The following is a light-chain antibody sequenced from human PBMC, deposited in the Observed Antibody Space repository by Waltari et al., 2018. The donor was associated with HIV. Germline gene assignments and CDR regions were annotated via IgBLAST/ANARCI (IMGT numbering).Light chain of an antibody. Sequence: QPVLTQSSSASASLGSSVKLTCTLSSGHRSYIIAWHQQQPGKAPRYLMKLEGSGSYNKGSGIPDPLSGSSSGADRYLPISNLQSEDEADYYCETWDSNTHKVVFGGGTKLTVL. V-gene: IGLV4-60*03. J-gene: IGLJ2*01. CDR3: ETWDSNTHKVV. CDR1: SGHRSYI. CDR2: LEGSGSY.